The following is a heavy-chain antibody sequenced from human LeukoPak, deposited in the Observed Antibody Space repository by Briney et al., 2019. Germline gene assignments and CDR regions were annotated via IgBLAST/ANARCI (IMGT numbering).Heavy chain of an antibody. CDR3: ARDDLGYSSSWYSLGYFDY. CDR2: IWYDGSNR. J-gene: IGHJ4*02. CDR1: GFTFSSYG. V-gene: IGHV3-33*01. Sequence: GGSLRLSCAASGFTFSSYGMHWVRQAPGKGLEWVAVIWYDGSNRYYADYVKGRFTISRDNSKNTLYLQMNSLRAEDTAVYYCARDDLGYSSSWYSLGYFDYWGQGTLVTVSS. D-gene: IGHD6-13*01.